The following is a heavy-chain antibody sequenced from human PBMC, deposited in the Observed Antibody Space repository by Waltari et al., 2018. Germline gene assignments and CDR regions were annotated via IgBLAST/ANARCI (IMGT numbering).Heavy chain of an antibody. Sequence: EVQLVESGEGLVQPGRSLRLSCTASGFTFGDYAMSWVRQAPGKGLEWVGFIRSKAYAGTTEYAASVKGRFTISRDDSKSIAYLQMNSLKTEDTAVYFCTRWRSGRYRDAFGIWGQGTMVTVSS. V-gene: IGHV3-49*04. J-gene: IGHJ3*02. CDR2: IRSKAYAGTT. CDR1: GFTFGDYA. D-gene: IGHD6-19*01. CDR3: TRWRSGRYRDAFGI.